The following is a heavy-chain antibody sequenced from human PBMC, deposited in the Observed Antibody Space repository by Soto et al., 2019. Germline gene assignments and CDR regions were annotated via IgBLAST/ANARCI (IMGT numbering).Heavy chain of an antibody. CDR1: GFTFSSYS. CDR2: ISSSSSYI. J-gene: IGHJ4*02. D-gene: IGHD3-10*01. Sequence: EVQLVESGGGLVKPGGSLRLSCAASGFTFSSYSMNWVRQAPGKGLEWVSSISSSSSYIYYADSVKGRFTISRDNAKNSLYLRMNSLRAEDTAVYYCSRDIADYYGSGSSADYWGQGTLVTVSS. CDR3: SRDIADYYGSGSSADY. V-gene: IGHV3-21*01.